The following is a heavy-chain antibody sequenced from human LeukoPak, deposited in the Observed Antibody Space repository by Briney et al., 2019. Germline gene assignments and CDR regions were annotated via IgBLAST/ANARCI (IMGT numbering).Heavy chain of an antibody. V-gene: IGHV3-48*03. CDR3: APYGDFFDY. Sequence: PGGSLRLSCAPSGFTFSRYEMNWVRQALGKGLEWVSYISSSGTTIYYADSVKGRFTISRDNAKNSLFLLMNSLRPEDTAVYYCAPYGDFFDYWGQGTLVTVSS. D-gene: IGHD4-17*01. J-gene: IGHJ4*02. CDR2: ISSSGTTI. CDR1: GFTFSRYE.